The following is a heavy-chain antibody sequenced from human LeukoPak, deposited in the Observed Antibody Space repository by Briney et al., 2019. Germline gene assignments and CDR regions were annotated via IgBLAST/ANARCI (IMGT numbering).Heavy chain of an antibody. CDR2: ISGSGDST. CDR1: GFIFSRYA. D-gene: IGHD6-13*01. J-gene: IGHJ4*02. CDR3: AKTRPLDSSSWSHGDY. V-gene: IGHV3-23*01. Sequence: GGSLRLSCEASGFIFSRYAMSWVRQAPGKGLEWVSAISGSGDSTYYGDSVKGRFTISRDNSKNTLYLQMNSLRAEDTAVYYCAKTRPLDSSSWSHGDYWGQGTLVTVSS.